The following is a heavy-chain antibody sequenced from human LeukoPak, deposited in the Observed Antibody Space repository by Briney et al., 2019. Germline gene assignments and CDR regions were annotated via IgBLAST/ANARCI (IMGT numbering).Heavy chain of an antibody. D-gene: IGHD3-10*01. CDR3: ASMLGSGSVSYLLDY. V-gene: IGHV4-59*01. CDR2: IYYSGST. CDR1: GGSISGYY. Sequence: PSETLSLTCTVSGGSISGYYWSWIRQPPGKGLEWIGYIYYSGSTNYNPPLKSRVTISIDTSKNQFSLKLRSATAADTAVYYCASMLGSGSVSYLLDYWGQGTLVTVSS. J-gene: IGHJ4*02.